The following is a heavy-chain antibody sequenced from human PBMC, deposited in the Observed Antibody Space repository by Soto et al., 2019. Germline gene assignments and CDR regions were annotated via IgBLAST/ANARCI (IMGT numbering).Heavy chain of an antibody. J-gene: IGHJ6*02. CDR2: IYYSGST. V-gene: IGHV4-59*01. Sequence: SETLSLTCTVSGGSISSYYWSWIRQPPGKGLEWIGYIYYSGSTNYNPSLKSRVTISVDTSKNQFSLKLSSVTAADTAVYYCARGAGYYYYGMDVWGQGTTVTVSS. CDR3: ARGAGYYYYGMDV. D-gene: IGHD6-25*01. CDR1: GGSISSYY.